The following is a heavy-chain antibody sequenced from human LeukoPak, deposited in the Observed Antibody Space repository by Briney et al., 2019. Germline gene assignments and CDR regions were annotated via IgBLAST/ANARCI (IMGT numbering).Heavy chain of an antibody. CDR2: INHSGST. J-gene: IGHJ3*02. D-gene: IGHD6-19*01. CDR1: GGFFSGYY. CDR3: ARESIAVAAPDAFDI. V-gene: IGHV4-34*01. Sequence: SETLSLTCAVYGGFFSGYYWSWIRQPPGKGLEWIGEINHSGSTNYNPSLKSRVTISVDTSKNQFSLKLSSVTAADTAVYYCARESIAVAAPDAFDIWGQGTMVTVSS.